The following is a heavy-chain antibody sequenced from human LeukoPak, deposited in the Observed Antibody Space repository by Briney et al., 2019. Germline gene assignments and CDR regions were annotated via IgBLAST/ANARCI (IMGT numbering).Heavy chain of an antibody. D-gene: IGHD6-19*01. CDR2: IYHSGST. V-gene: IGHV4-30-2*01. CDR1: GGSISSGGYS. Sequence: PSETLSLTCAVSGGSISSGGYSWSWIRQPPGKGLEWIGYIYHSGSTYYNPSLESRVTISVDRSKNQFSLKLSSVTAADTAVYYCASVIAVAGRDYFDYWGQGTLVTVSS. CDR3: ASVIAVAGRDYFDY. J-gene: IGHJ4*02.